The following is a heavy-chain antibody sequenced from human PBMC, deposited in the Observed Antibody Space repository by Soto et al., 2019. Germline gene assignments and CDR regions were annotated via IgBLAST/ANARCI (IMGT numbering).Heavy chain of an antibody. V-gene: IGHV1-3*01. D-gene: IGHD5-12*01. CDR3: ARFSGYDFAFDI. J-gene: IGHJ3*02. CDR1: GYTFTSYA. Sequence: ASVKVSCKASGYTFTSYAMHWVRPAPGQRLEWMGWINAGNGNTKYSQKFQGRVTITRDTSASTAYMELSSLRSEDTAVYYCARFSGYDFAFDIWGQGTMVTVSS. CDR2: INAGNGNT.